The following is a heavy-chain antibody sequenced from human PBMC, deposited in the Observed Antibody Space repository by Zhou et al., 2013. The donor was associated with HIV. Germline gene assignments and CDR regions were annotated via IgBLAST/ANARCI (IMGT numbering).Heavy chain of an antibody. CDR1: GYTFTLYD. CDR3: ARSSHYDVLTGYSPFDY. Sequence: QVHLVQSGDEVKKPGASVKVSCKAAGYTFTLYDVSWVRQAPGQGLEWMGWISGYNGKTKNAEKFQGRVTLTIDTSTSAAYMDLRSLISDDTAFYYCARSSHYDVLTGYSPFDYWGQGTLVTVSS. V-gene: IGHV1-18*01. CDR2: ISGYNGKT. D-gene: IGHD3-9*01. J-gene: IGHJ4*02.